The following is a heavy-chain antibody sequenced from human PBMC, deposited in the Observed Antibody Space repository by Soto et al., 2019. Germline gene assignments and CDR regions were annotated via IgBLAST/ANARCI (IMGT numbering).Heavy chain of an antibody. V-gene: IGHV4-4*07. D-gene: IGHD4-17*01. CDR3: ARSPAYGDYANLDT. Sequence: VQLQESGPGLVMPSETLSLTCTVSGDSVSKYYWNWIRQPAGKGLEWIGRIHSTRSPDYNPSLKSRVTLSVDTSKNQFSLKLSLTSVTAADTAVYYCARSPAYGDYANLDTWGQGTLVTVSS. J-gene: IGHJ5*02. CDR1: GDSVSKYY. CDR2: IHSTRSP.